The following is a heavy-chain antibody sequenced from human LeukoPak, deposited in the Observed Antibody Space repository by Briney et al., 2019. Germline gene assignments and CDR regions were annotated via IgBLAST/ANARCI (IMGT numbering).Heavy chain of an antibody. CDR3: ARDQCSGGSCYDWFDP. D-gene: IGHD2-15*01. CDR2: IYSGGNT. Sequence: GGSLRLSCAASGFTVSSNYMSWVRQDPGKGREWVSFIYSGGNTYYGDSVKGRFTISRDNSKNTLYLQMNSLRAEDTAVYYCARDQCSGGSCYDWFDPWGQGTLVTVSS. V-gene: IGHV3-53*01. J-gene: IGHJ5*02. CDR1: GFTVSSNY.